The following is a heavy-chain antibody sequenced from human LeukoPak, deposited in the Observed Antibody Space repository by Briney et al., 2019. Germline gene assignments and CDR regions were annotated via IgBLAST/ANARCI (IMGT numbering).Heavy chain of an antibody. CDR3: ARENVDIVATTPNFDY. D-gene: IGHD5-12*01. Sequence: GGTLRLSCAASGFTFSSYSMNWVRQAPGKGLEWVSSISSSSSYIYYADSVKGRFTISRDNAKNSLYLQMNSLRAEDTAVYYCARENVDIVATTPNFDYWGQGTLVTVSS. CDR1: GFTFSSYS. CDR2: ISSSSSYI. J-gene: IGHJ4*02. V-gene: IGHV3-21*01.